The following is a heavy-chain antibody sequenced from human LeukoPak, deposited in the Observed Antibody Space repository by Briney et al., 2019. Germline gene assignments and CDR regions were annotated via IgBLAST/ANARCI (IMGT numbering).Heavy chain of an antibody. V-gene: IGHV4-30-4*01. Sequence: SETLSLTCTVSGCSISSGDYYWSWIRQPPGKGLEWIGYIYYSGSTYYNPSLKSRVTISVDTSKNQFSLKLSSVTAADTAVYYCARVPWGYYGSGSYHEYFQHWGQGTLVTVSS. CDR1: GCSISSGDYY. CDR3: ARVPWGYYGSGSYHEYFQH. D-gene: IGHD3-10*01. CDR2: IYYSGST. J-gene: IGHJ1*01.